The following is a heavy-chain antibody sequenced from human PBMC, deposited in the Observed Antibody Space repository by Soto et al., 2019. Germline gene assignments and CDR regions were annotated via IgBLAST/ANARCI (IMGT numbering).Heavy chain of an antibody. CDR1: GVTFSSYW. CDR2: INSDGSST. V-gene: IGHV3-74*01. D-gene: IGHD3-22*01. Sequence: GGSLRLSCAASGVTFSSYWMHWFRQAPGKGLVWVSRINSDGSSTSYADSVKGRFTISRDNAKNTLYLQMNSLRAEDTAVYYCARGRVTMIVGVDVWGQGTTVTVSS. J-gene: IGHJ6*02. CDR3: ARGRVTMIVGVDV.